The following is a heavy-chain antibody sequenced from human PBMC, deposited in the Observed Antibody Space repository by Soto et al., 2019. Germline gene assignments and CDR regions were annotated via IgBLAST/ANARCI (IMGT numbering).Heavy chain of an antibody. Sequence: QVQLVQSGAEVKKPGSSVKVSCKASGGTFSNYAFSWVRQAPGQGLEWLGGIMPIFGRADYAQEFRGRVTITADESTSTAHMELSSLRSEDTAVYYCASWLKEAGLGGTYYYGMDVWGQGNTVTVSS. CDR3: ASWLKEAGLGGTYYYGMDV. V-gene: IGHV1-69*12. CDR1: GGTFSNYA. J-gene: IGHJ6*02. CDR2: IMPIFGRA. D-gene: IGHD6-19*01.